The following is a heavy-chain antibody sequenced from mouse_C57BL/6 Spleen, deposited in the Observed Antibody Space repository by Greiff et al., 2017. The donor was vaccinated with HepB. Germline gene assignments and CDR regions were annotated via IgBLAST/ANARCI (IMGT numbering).Heavy chain of an antibody. J-gene: IGHJ2*01. CDR3: ARWGTTVVVDY. D-gene: IGHD1-1*01. CDR1: GYTFTSYW. Sequence: QVQLQQPGAELVKPGASVKLSCKASGYTFTSYWMHWVKQRPGQGLEWIGMIHPNSGSTNYNEKFKSKATLTVDKSSSTAYMQLSSLTSEDSAVYYCARWGTTVVVDYWGQGTTLTVSS. CDR2: IHPNSGST. V-gene: IGHV1-64*01.